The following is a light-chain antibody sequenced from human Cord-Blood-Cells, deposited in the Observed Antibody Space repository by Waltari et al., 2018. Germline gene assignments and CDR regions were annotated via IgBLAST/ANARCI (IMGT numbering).Light chain of an antibody. CDR2: LGF. CDR3: MQALQTPLT. Sequence: DIVMTQSPLSLPVTPGEPASISCRSSQSLLHSNGYNYLDWYLEKPGQSPQVLIYLGFNRGYRGPDRFSGSGSGTDFTLKISRVEAEDVGVYYCMQALQTPLTFGGGTKVEIK. CDR1: QSLLHSNGYNY. J-gene: IGKJ4*01. V-gene: IGKV2-28*01.